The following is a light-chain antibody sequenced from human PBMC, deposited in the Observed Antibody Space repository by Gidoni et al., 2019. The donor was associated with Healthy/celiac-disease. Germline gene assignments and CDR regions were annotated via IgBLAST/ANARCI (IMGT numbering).Light chain of an antibody. CDR1: QSVSSSY. CDR2: GAS. CDR3: QQYGNSPPLT. V-gene: IGKV3-20*01. J-gene: IGKJ4*01. Sequence: EIVLSQSPGTLSLSPGERATLSCRASQSVSSSYLAWYQQKPGQAPRPLIYGASSRPTDIPDRFSGSGSGTDFTLTISRLEPEDFAVYYCQQYGNSPPLTFGGGTKVEIK.